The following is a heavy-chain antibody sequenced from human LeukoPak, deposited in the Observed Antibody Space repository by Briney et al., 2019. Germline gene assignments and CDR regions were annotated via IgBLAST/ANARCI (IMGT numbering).Heavy chain of an antibody. CDR2: INHSGST. CDR1: GGSFSGYY. CDR3: ARVSAMAPQLYYYYGMDV. D-gene: IGHD2-2*01. J-gene: IGHJ6*02. Sequence: PSETLSLTCDVFGGSFSGYYWSWIRQPPGKGLEWIGEINHSGSTNYNPSLKSRVTISVDTSKNQFSLKLSSVTAADTAVYYCARVSAMAPQLYYYYGMDVWGQGTTVTVSS. V-gene: IGHV4-34*01.